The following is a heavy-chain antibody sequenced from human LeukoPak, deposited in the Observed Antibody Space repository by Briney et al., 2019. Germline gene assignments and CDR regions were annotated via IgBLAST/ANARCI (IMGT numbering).Heavy chain of an antibody. CDR2: INHSGST. CDR3: ARVVYYYGMDV. Sequence: SETLSLTCAVYGGSFSGYYWSWIRQPPGKGLEWIGEINHSGSTNYNPSLQSRGTISVDTSKNQFSLKLSAVTAADTAVYYCARVVYYYGMDVWGQGTTVTVSS. CDR1: GGSFSGYY. J-gene: IGHJ6*02. V-gene: IGHV4-34*01.